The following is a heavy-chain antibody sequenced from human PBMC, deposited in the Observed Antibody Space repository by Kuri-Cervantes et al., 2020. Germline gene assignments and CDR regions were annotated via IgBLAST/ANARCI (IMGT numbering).Heavy chain of an antibody. Sequence: GSLRLSCAASGFTVSSNYMSWIRQPPGKGLEWIGSIYYSGSTYYNPSLKSRVTISVDTSKNQFSLKLSSVTAADTAVYYCASLRLGGDYYGSGPHYFDYWGQGTLVTVSS. V-gene: IGHV4-39*01. CDR3: ASLRLGGDYYGSGPHYFDY. D-gene: IGHD3-10*01. CDR2: IYYSGST. J-gene: IGHJ4*02. CDR1: GFTVSSNY.